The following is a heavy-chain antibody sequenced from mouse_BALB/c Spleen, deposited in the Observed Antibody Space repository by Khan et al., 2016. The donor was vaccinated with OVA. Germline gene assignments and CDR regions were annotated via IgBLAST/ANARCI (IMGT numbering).Heavy chain of an antibody. CDR2: IWGDGST. J-gene: IGHJ4*01. V-gene: IGHV2-6-7*01. Sequence: QVQLKQSGPGLVAPSQSLSITCTVSGFSLTGYGVNWVRQPPGKGLEWLGMIWGDGSTDSNSALKSRLSISKDNSKSQVFLKMNSLQTDDTARYYCARAYYGNYREAMDNWGQGTSVTVSS. D-gene: IGHD2-10*01. CDR1: GFSLTGYG. CDR3: ARAYYGNYREAMDN.